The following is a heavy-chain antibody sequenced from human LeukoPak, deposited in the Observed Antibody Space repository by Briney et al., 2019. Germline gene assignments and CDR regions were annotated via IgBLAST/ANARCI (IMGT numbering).Heavy chain of an antibody. D-gene: IGHD3-10*01. CDR1: GGSFSGYY. Sequence: SESLSLTCTVYGGSFSGYYWSWIRQPPGKGLEWIGEINHSGSTNYNPSLKSRVTISVDTSKNQFSLKLSSVTAADTAVYYCARGYYGSGSYIYYWGQGTLVTVSS. CDR2: INHSGST. V-gene: IGHV4-34*01. CDR3: ARGYYGSGSYIYY. J-gene: IGHJ4*02.